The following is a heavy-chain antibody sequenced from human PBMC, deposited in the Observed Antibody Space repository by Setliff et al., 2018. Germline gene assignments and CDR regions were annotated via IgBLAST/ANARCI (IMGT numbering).Heavy chain of an antibody. J-gene: IGHJ4*01. CDR2: INHSGST. V-gene: IGHV4-34*01. CDR1: GGSFTNYY. D-gene: IGHD5-18*01. Sequence: SETLSLTCTVYGGSFTNYYWGWIRQSPGKGLEWIGEINHSGSTNYNPSLKSRLTISRDNSKNTLFLHMNNLRPEDTALYYCAKASLAYSFGYYFDSWGQGALVTVSS. CDR3: AKASLAYSFGYYFDS.